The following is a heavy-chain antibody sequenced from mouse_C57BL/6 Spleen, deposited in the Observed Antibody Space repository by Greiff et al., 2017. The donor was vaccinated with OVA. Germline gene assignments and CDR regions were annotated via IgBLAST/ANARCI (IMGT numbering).Heavy chain of an antibody. CDR2: IYPGDGDT. D-gene: IGHD1-1*01. CDR1: GYAFSSSW. CDR3: ASGSSYSAWFAY. J-gene: IGHJ3*01. V-gene: IGHV1-82*01. Sequence: VQLQQSGPELVKPGASVKISCKASGYAFSSSWMNWVKQRPGKGLEWIGRIYPGDGDTNYNGKFKGKATLTADKSSSTAYMQLSSLTSEDSAVYFCASGSSYSAWFAYWGQGTLVTVSA.